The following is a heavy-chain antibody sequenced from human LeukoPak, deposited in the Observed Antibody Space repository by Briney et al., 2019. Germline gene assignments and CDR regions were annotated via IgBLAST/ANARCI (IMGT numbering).Heavy chain of an antibody. J-gene: IGHJ4*02. CDR1: GGSISSYY. D-gene: IGHD3-10*01. CDR3: ARGRYGSGSYYNVEYFDY. CDR2: IYYSGST. V-gene: IGHV4-59*01. Sequence: PSETLSLTCTVSGGSISSYYWSWIRQPPGKELEWIGYIYYSGSTNYNPSLKSRVTISVDTSKNQFSLKLSSVTAADTAVYYCARGRYGSGSYYNVEYFDYWGQGTLVTVSS.